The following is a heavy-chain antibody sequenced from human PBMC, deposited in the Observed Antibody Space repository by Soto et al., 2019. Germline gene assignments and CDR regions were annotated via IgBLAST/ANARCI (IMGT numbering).Heavy chain of an antibody. J-gene: IGHJ6*02. V-gene: IGHV3-33*01. Sequence: QVHLVESGGGVVQPGTSLRLSCAASGFTFSVYGMHWVRQAPGKGLEWVALIWYDGGKKYYVDSLMGRFTISRDNSKNTLYLQMNSLRAEDTAVYYCARDFSGGNSYSAMDVWGQGTTVTVSS. CDR1: GFTFSVYG. CDR2: IWYDGGKK. D-gene: IGHD2-15*01. CDR3: ARDFSGGNSYSAMDV.